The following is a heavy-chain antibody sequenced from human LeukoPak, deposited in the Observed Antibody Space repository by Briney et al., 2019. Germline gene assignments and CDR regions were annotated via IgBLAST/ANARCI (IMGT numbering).Heavy chain of an antibody. CDR1: GFTVSTNS. CDR3: ARVVPPTDYGSGSYFWDPYYFDY. D-gene: IGHD3-10*01. CDR2: IYSGGST. J-gene: IGHJ4*02. V-gene: IGHV3-53*01. Sequence: GGSLRLSCTVSGFTVSTNSMSWVRQTPGKGLEWVSFIYSGGSTHYSDSVKGRFTISRDNSKNTLYLQMNSLRADDTAVYYCARVVPPTDYGSGSYFWDPYYFDYWGQGTLVTVSS.